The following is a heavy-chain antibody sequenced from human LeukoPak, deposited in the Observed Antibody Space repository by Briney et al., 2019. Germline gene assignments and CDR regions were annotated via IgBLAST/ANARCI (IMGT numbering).Heavy chain of an antibody. CDR3: ARDEQNAFDY. CDR1: GFTFSSYS. J-gene: IGHJ4*02. CDR2: ISSSSSYI. D-gene: IGHD1-1*01. Sequence: PGGSLRLSCAASGFTFSSYSMNWVRQAPGKGLEWVSSISSSSSYIYYADSVKGRFTISRDNAKNSLYLQMNSLRAEGTAVYYCARDEQNAFDYWGQGTLVTVSS. V-gene: IGHV3-21*01.